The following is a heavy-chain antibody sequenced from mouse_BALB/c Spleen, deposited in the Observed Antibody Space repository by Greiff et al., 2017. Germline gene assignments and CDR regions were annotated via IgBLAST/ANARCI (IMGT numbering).Heavy chain of an antibody. J-gene: IGHJ1*01. CDR1: GYSITSGYY. CDR3: ARRGGSYWYFDV. V-gene: IGHV3-6*02. Sequence: EVKLLESGPGLVKPSQSLSLTCSVTGYSITSGYYWNWIRQFPGNKLEWMGYISYDGSNNYNPSLKNRISITRDTSKNQFFLKLNSVTTEDTATYYCARRGGSYWYFDVWGAGTTVTVSS. D-gene: IGHD1-1*02. CDR2: ISYDGSN.